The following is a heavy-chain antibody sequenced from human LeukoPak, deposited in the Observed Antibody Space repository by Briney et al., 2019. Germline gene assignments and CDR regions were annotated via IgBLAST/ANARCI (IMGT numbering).Heavy chain of an antibody. J-gene: IGHJ5*02. Sequence: ASVTVSCKASGYTFTSYGISWVRQAPGQGLEWMGWISAYNGNTNYAQKLQGRVTMTTDTSTSTAYMELRSLRSDDTAVYYCARGPLVANRGWFDPWGQGTLVTVSS. CDR2: ISAYNGNT. V-gene: IGHV1-18*01. CDR3: ARGPLVANRGWFDP. D-gene: IGHD1-14*01. CDR1: GYTFTSYG.